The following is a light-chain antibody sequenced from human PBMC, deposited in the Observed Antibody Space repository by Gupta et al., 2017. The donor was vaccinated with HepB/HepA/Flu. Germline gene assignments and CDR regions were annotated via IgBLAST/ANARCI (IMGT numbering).Light chain of an antibody. V-gene: IGLV3-1*01. CDR1: KLEDKY. Sequence: SYELTQPPSVSVSPGQTASIPCSGSKLEDKYVSWYQQRPGQSPIGVIYQNNKRPSGIPGRFSGSNSGNTATLTISGTQAMEEADYYCQAWDTTAHVVFGGGTKLTGL. J-gene: IGLJ2*01. CDR2: QNN. CDR3: QAWDTTAHVV.